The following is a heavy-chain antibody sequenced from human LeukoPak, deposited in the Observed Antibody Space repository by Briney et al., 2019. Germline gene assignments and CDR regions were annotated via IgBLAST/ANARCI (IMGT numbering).Heavy chain of an antibody. CDR1: GFTFSSYW. V-gene: IGHV3-7*01. J-gene: IGHJ4*02. Sequence: PGGSLRLSCAASGFTFSSYWMSWVRQAPVKGLEWVANIKQDGSEKYYVDSVKGRFTISRDNAKNSLYLQMNSLRAEDTAVYYCARIYLHSNYDYWGQGTLVTVSS. CDR2: IKQDGSEK. D-gene: IGHD4-11*01. CDR3: ARIYLHSNYDY.